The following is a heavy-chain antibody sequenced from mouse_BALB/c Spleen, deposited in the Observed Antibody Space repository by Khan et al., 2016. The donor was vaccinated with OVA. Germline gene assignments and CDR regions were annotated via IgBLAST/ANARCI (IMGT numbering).Heavy chain of an antibody. J-gene: IGHJ3*01. CDR3: IRGAYYGLFAY. CDR1: GFNIKDTY. Sequence: VQLQQSGADFVKPGASVKLSCTASGFNIKDTYMHWINQRPQQGLVWIGRIDPANGDVKYDPKFQDKATIAADASSNTAYLQLTSLTSEDTAGYYCIRGAYYGLFAYWGQGTLVTVSA. V-gene: IGHV14-3*02. D-gene: IGHD2-10*01. CDR2: IDPANGDV.